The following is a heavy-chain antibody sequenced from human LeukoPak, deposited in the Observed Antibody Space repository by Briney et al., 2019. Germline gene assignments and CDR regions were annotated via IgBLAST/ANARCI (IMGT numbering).Heavy chain of an antibody. J-gene: IGHJ6*03. CDR2: IIPIFGAA. CDR1: GGTFSSYA. CDR3: ARRGVQGYMDV. D-gene: IGHD1-26*01. V-gene: IGHV1-69*05. Sequence: SVKVSCKASGGTFSSYAISWVRQAPGQGLEWMGGIIPIFGAANYAQKFQGRVTMTRNTSIGTAYMELSSLRSEDTAVYFCARRGVQGYMDVWGKGTTVTVSS.